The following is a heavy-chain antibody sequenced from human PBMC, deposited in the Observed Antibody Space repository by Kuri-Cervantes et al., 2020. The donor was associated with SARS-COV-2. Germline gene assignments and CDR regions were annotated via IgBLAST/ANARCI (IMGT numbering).Heavy chain of an antibody. Sequence: ASVKVSCKASGGTFISYTFNWVRQAPGQGLEWLGGIMPFFPRTHYAQQFQGRLTITADESTNTAYMELTGLSSEDTAVYYCARDRGSISGYYYYDLEVWGQGTTVTVSS. J-gene: IGHJ6*02. V-gene: IGHV1-69*13. CDR1: GGTFISYT. D-gene: IGHD3-10*01. CDR2: IMPFFPRT. CDR3: ARDRGSISGYYYYDLEV.